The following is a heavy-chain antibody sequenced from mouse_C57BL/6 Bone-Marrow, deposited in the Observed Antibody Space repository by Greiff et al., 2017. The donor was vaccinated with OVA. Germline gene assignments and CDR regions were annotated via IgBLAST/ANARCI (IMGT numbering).Heavy chain of an antibody. D-gene: IGHD4-1*01. V-gene: IGHV1-22*01. CDR3: AREGALGKESLDY. Sequence: VQLKESGPELVKPGASVKMSCKASGYTFTDYNMHWVKQSHGKSLEWIGYINPNNGGTSYNQKFKGKATLTVNKSSSTAYMELRSLTSEDSAVYYCAREGALGKESLDYWGQGTTLTVSS. J-gene: IGHJ2*01. CDR1: GYTFTDYN. CDR2: INPNNGGT.